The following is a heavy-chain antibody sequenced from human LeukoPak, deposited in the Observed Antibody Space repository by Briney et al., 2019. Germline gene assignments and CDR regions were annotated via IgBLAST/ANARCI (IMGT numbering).Heavy chain of an antibody. V-gene: IGHV4-59*01. CDR2: IYYSGST. CDR3: ARDQGSSGYYYDY. J-gene: IGHJ4*02. D-gene: IGHD3-22*01. CDR1: GGSISSYY. Sequence: SETLSLTCTVSGGSISSYYWSWIRQPPGKGLEWIGYIYYSGSTNYNPSLKSRVTISVDTSKNQFSLKLSFVTAADTAVYYCARDQGSSGYYYDYWGQGTLVTVSS.